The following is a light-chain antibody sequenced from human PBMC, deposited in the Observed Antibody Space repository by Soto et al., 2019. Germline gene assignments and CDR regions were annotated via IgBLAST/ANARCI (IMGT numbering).Light chain of an antibody. CDR3: AAWDGSLNGRV. V-gene: IGLV1-44*01. CDR1: SSNIGSNT. Sequence: QSVLTQPPSASGTPGQRVTIFCSGSSSNIGSNTVNWYQQLPGTAPKLLIYSNNQRPSGVTDRFSGSKSGTSASLAIGGLQSEDEADYYCAAWDGSLNGRVFGTGTKVTVL. CDR2: SNN. J-gene: IGLJ1*01.